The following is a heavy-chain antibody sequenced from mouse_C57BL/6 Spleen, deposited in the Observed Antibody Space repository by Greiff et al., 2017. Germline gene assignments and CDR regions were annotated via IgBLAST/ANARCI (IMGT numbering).Heavy chain of an antibody. D-gene: IGHD3-2*02. J-gene: IGHJ2*01. CDR1: GYTFTSYW. CDR3: TRSGSSGQYYFDY. CDR2: IYPGNSDT. V-gene: IGHV1-5*01. Sequence: EVQLQQSGTVLARPGASVKMSCKTSGYTFTSYWMHWVKQRPGQGLEWIGAIYPGNSDTSYNQKFKGKAKLTAVTSASTAYMELSSLTNEDSAVYYCTRSGSSGQYYFDYWGQGTTLTVSS.